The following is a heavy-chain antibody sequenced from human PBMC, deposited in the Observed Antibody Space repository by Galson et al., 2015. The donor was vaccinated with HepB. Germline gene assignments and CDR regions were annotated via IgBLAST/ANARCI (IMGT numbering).Heavy chain of an antibody. J-gene: IGHJ4*02. Sequence: SLRLSCAASGFTFSSYAMSWVRQAPGKGLEWVSAISGSGGSTYYADSVKGRFTISRDNSKNTLYLQMNSLRAEDTAVYYCAKCPRFDWFTDYWGQGTLVTVSS. CDR1: GFTFSSYA. D-gene: IGHD3-9*01. CDR2: ISGSGGST. CDR3: AKCPRFDWFTDY. V-gene: IGHV3-23*01.